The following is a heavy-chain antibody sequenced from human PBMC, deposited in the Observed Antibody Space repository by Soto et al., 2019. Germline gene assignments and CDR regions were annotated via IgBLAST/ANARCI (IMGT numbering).Heavy chain of an antibody. J-gene: IGHJ4*02. V-gene: IGHV3-48*01. CDR3: ARDSYYYDSSGLFDY. Sequence: EVQLVESGGGLVQPGGSLRLSCAASGFTFSSYSMNWVRQAPGKGLEWVSYISSSSSTIYYADSVKGRFTISRDNAKNSLYLQMNSLRAEDTAVYYCARDSYYYDSSGLFDYWGQGTLVTVSS. D-gene: IGHD3-22*01. CDR1: GFTFSSYS. CDR2: ISSSSSTI.